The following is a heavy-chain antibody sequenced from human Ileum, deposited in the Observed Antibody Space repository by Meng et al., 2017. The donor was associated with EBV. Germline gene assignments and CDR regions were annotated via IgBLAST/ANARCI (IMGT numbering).Heavy chain of an antibody. CDR1: GDSITNHNW. Sequence: RASGPALANPSEPLSRPCAVSGDSITNHNWWAWVRPPPGKGLEWIGEIPHRGSSAYNPSLKSRVSMSIDKSKNQFSLKLTSVTAADTAVYHCLRGSGGSVWGQGTLVTVSS. CDR2: IPHRGSS. CDR3: LRGSGGSV. D-gene: IGHD3-10*01. V-gene: IGHV4-4*02. J-gene: IGHJ1*01.